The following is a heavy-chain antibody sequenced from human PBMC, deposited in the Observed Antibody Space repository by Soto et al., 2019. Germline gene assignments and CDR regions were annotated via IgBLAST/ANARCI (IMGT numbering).Heavy chain of an antibody. Sequence: SETLSLTCAVYGGSFSGYYWSWICQPPGKGLEWIGEINHSGSTNYNPSLKSRLTMSIDTSKNEFSLRLNSVTAADTAVYYCAGQTFTIAAASYGRSNWFDPWGPGTLVTVSS. CDR1: GGSFSGYY. CDR3: AGQTFTIAAASYGRSNWFDP. D-gene: IGHD6-25*01. CDR2: INHSGST. V-gene: IGHV4-34*01. J-gene: IGHJ5*02.